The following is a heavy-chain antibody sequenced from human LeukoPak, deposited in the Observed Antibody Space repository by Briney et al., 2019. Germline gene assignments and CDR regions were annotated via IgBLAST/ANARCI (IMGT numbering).Heavy chain of an antibody. J-gene: IGHJ4*02. V-gene: IGHV3-23*01. CDR2: ISGSGGST. CDR3: AKAMYYYGSGSYQELGEPGFDY. CDR1: GFTFSSYA. D-gene: IGHD3-10*01. Sequence: GGSLRLSCAASGFTFSSYAMSWVRQAPGKGLEWVSAISGSGGSTYYADSVKGRFTISRDNSKNTLYLQMNSLRAEDTAVYYCAKAMYYYGSGSYQELGEPGFDYWGQGTLVTVSS.